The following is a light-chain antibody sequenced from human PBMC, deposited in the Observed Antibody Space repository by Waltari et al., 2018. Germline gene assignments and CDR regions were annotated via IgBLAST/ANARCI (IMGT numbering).Light chain of an antibody. CDR1: QPISSF. J-gene: IGKJ4*01. CDR3: QQANSFPPLT. V-gene: IGKV1-12*01. CDR2: AAF. Sequence: DIQMTQSPSSVSASVGDRVTITCRASQPISSFLSWYQQKPGKAPKRLIYAAFSLQSGVPLRFRGSGSGTDFTLTISSLQPEDSAIYFCQQANSFPPLTFGGGTKVEIK.